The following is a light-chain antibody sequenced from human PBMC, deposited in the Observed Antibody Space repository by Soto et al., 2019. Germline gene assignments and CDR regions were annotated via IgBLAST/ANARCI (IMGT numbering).Light chain of an antibody. Sequence: DIQMTQSPSSLSASVGDRVTITCRASQSITSYLNWYQQKPGTAPKVLIYHASNLQSGVLSRFSGSGSGTEFTLTTSSLQPDDFATYYCQQYNSYSFGQGTKVDIK. CDR1: QSITSY. CDR3: QQYNSYS. CDR2: HAS. V-gene: IGKV1-5*01. J-gene: IGKJ1*01.